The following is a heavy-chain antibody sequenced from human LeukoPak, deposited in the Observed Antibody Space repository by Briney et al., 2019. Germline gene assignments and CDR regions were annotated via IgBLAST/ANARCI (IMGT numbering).Heavy chain of an antibody. D-gene: IGHD6-13*01. Sequence: GASVKVSCKASGYTFASYDINWVRQATGQGLEWMGWMNPNSGNTGYAQKFQGRVTMTRDTSTSTVYMELSSLRSEDTAVYYCARQKEQLDYWGQGTLVTVSS. V-gene: IGHV1-8*01. CDR2: MNPNSGNT. J-gene: IGHJ4*02. CDR3: ARQKEQLDY. CDR1: GYTFASYD.